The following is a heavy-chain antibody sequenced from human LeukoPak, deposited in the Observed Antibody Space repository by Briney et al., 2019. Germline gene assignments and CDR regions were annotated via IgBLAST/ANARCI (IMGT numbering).Heavy chain of an antibody. CDR1: GGSISSYY. Sequence: SETLSLTCTVSGGSISSYYWSWIRQPAGKGLEWIGRIYTSGSTNYNPSLKSRVTMSVDTSKNQFSLKLSSVTAADTAVYYCAKSDYLFDWFDPWGQGTLVTVSS. CDR3: AKSDYLFDWFDP. V-gene: IGHV4-4*07. J-gene: IGHJ5*02. CDR2: IYTSGST. D-gene: IGHD4-17*01.